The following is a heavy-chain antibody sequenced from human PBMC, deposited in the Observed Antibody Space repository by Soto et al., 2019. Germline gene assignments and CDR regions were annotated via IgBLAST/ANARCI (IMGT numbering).Heavy chain of an antibody. CDR1: GGSISSSNW. CDR2: IYHSGST. J-gene: IGHJ6*02. V-gene: IGHV4-4*02. CDR3: ASDIADTCSNNYYYGMDV. D-gene: IGHD4-4*01. Sequence: SETLSLTCAVSGGSISSSNWWSWVRQPPGKGLEWIGEIYHSGSTNYNPSLKSRVTISVDKSKNQFSLKLSSVTAADTAVYYCASDIADTCSNNYYYGMDVWGQGTTVTVSS.